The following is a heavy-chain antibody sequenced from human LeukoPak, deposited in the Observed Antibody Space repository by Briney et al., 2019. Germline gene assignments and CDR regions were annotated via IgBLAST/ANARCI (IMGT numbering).Heavy chain of an antibody. CDR3: AKVHFYYDSSGYFDY. Sequence: GSLRLSCAASGFTFSSYGMHWVRQAPGKGLEWVAFIRYDGSNKYYAGSVKGRFTISRDNSKNTLYLQMNSLRAEDTAVYYCAKVHFYYDSSGYFDYWGQGTLVTVSS. CDR1: GFTFSSYG. D-gene: IGHD3-22*01. J-gene: IGHJ4*02. CDR2: IRYDGSNK. V-gene: IGHV3-30*02.